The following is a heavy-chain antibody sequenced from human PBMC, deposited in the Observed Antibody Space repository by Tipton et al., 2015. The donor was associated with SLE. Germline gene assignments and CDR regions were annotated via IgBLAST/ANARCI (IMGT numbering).Heavy chain of an antibody. CDR1: GHSISSGFY. D-gene: IGHD2/OR15-2a*01. Sequence: TLSLTSSVSGHSISSGFYWGWIRQSPGKGLEWIGNFYHRGTTYYNPSLKSRVTISADTSKNHLSLKLTSVTAADTAVYFCARSSSVRTLLWPTFAYWGQGTLVAVSS. CDR3: ARSSSVRTLLWPTFAY. V-gene: IGHV4-38-2*01. J-gene: IGHJ4*02. CDR2: FYHRGTT.